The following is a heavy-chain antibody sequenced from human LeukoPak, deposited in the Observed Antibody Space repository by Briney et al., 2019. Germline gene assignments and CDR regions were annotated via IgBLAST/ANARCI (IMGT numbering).Heavy chain of an antibody. J-gene: IGHJ4*02. CDR3: AKRESSGKYFDY. Sequence: PGGSLRLSCADSGFTFSTYVMSWVRQAPGKGLEWISTISGGGSSTYYADSVKGRFTISRDNSKNTLYLQMNSLRAGDTAVYYCAKRESSGKYFDYWGQGTLVIVSS. D-gene: IGHD6-19*01. CDR2: ISGGGSST. CDR1: GFTFSTYV. V-gene: IGHV3-23*01.